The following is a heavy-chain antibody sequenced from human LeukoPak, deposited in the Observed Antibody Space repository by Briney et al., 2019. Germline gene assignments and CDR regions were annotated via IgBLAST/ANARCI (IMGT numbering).Heavy chain of an antibody. Sequence: GGSLRLSCAASGFTFSSYTMSWVRQAPGKGLEWVSAISGSGGSTYYADSVKGRFTISRDNSKNTLYLQMNSLRAEDTAVYYCAKDLRRGVVVPASNWFDPWGQGTLVTVSS. V-gene: IGHV3-23*01. CDR1: GFTFSSYT. CDR2: ISGSGGST. CDR3: AKDLRRGVVVPASNWFDP. D-gene: IGHD2-2*01. J-gene: IGHJ5*02.